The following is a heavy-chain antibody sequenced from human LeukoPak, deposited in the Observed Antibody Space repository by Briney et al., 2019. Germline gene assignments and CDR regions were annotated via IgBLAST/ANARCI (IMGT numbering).Heavy chain of an antibody. D-gene: IGHD3-3*01. V-gene: IGHV1-69*06. CDR1: GGTFSSYA. J-gene: IGHJ5*02. CDR2: IIPIFGTA. Sequence: SVKVSCKASGGTFSSYAISWVRQAPGQGLEWMGGIIPIFGTANYAQKFQGRVTITADKSTSTAYMELSSLRSEDTAVYYCARSTTNTIFGVVNWFDPWGQGTLVTVSS. CDR3: ARSTTNTIFGVVNWFDP.